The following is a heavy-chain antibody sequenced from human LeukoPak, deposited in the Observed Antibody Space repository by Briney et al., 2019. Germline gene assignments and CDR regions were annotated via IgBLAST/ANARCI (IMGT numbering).Heavy chain of an antibody. CDR2: INPNGGRA. D-gene: IGHD4-23*01. CDR3: ARDMSTRVTPISYAIDV. CDR1: ENTFTNYY. Sequence: ASVKVSCKASENTFTNYYMHWVRQAPGQGLEWLGLINPNGGRASYAQNFQGRVTMTRDTSTTTVYLELSSLRSEDTAVYYCARDMSTRVTPISYAIDVWGQGTMVTVSS. V-gene: IGHV1-46*01. J-gene: IGHJ3*01.